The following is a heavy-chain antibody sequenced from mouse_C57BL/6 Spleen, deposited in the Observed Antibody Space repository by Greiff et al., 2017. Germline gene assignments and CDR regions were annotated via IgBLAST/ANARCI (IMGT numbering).Heavy chain of an antibody. V-gene: IGHV1-5*01. J-gene: IGHJ4*01. CDR2: IYPGNSDT. D-gene: IGHD2-2*01. CDR3: TRPIYYGYDGYYAMDY. Sequence: EVQRVESGTVLARPGASVKMSCKTSGYTFTSYWMHWVKQRPGQGLEWIGAIYPGNSDTSYNQKFKGKAKLTAVTSASTAYMELSSLTNEDSAVYYCTRPIYYGYDGYYAMDYWGKGTSVTVSS. CDR1: GYTFTSYW.